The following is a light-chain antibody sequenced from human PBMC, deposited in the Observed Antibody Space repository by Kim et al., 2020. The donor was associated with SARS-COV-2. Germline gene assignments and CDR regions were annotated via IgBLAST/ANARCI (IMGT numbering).Light chain of an antibody. CDR3: QQRSDWPIT. J-gene: IGKJ5*01. V-gene: IGKV3-11*01. Sequence: FSPGETATLACRASQSVRSNLAWYQQKPGQAPRLLIYDASNRATGIPARFSGRGSGTDFSLTISSLEVEDFAVYYCQQRSDWPITFGQGTRLEIK. CDR1: QSVRSN. CDR2: DAS.